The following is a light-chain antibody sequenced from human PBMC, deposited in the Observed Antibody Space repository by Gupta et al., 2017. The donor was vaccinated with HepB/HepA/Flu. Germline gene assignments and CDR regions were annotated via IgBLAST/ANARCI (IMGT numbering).Light chain of an antibody. V-gene: IGLV2-14*01. CDR3: NSYTSDITHV. J-gene: IGLJ1*01. CDR1: SSDVGGFNY. Sequence: QCALTQPASVSGSPGQSITISCTGTSSDVGGFNYVSWFQQHPGEAPKLMIYDVTNRPSGVSDRFSGSKSGNTASLTISGLQAEDEADYYCNSYTSDITHVFGSGTKVTVL. CDR2: DVT.